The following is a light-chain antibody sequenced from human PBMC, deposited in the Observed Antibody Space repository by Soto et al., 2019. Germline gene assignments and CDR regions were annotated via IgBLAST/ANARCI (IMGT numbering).Light chain of an antibody. CDR2: EVT. Sequence: QSALTQPASVSGSPGQSITISCTGTSSDIGAYNYVSWYQHHPGKAPKFMISEVTNRPSGVSDRFSGSKSGNTASLTISGLQAEDEADYYCSSFTSRFTFVFGTGTKLTVL. CDR3: SSFTSRFTFV. J-gene: IGLJ1*01. V-gene: IGLV2-14*01. CDR1: SSDIGAYNY.